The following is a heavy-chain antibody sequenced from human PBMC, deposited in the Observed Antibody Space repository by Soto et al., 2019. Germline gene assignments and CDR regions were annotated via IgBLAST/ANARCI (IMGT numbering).Heavy chain of an antibody. V-gene: IGHV4-31*11. CDR2: IYYSGST. CDR1: GGSISSGGYY. J-gene: IGHJ4*02. D-gene: IGHD2-15*01. CDR3: TLETYCGGGSRPEY. Sequence: PSETLSLTCAVSGGSISSGGYYWSWIRQHPGKGLEWIGYIYYSGSTYYNPSLKSRVTISVDTSKNQFSLKLSSVTAEDTAVYYCTLETYCGGGSRPEYWGQGTQVTVSS.